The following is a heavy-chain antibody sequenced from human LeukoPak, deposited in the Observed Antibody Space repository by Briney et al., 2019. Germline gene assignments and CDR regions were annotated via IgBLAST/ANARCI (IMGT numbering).Heavy chain of an antibody. CDR2: ISGSGGST. J-gene: IGHJ4*02. CDR1: GFTFSSYS. Sequence: TGGSLRLSCAASGFTFSSYSMSWVRQAPGKGLEWVSAISGSGGSTYYADSVKGRFTISRDNSKNTLYLQRNSLRAEDTAVYYCAKEACGYGSGSYYNWGQGTLVTVSS. V-gene: IGHV3-23*01. D-gene: IGHD3-10*01. CDR3: AKEACGYGSGSYYN.